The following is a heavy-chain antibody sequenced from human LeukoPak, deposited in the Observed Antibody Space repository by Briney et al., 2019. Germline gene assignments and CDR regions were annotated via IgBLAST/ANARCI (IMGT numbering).Heavy chain of an antibody. D-gene: IGHD6-13*01. CDR3: ARVPDGTWEQLVPLYYYYYMDV. CDR1: GFTFSSYG. V-gene: IGHV3-30*02. Sequence: GGSLRLSCAASGFTFSSYGMHWVRQAPGKGLEWVAFIRYDGSNKYYADSVKGRFTISRDNAKNSLYLQMNSLRAEDTAVYYCARVPDGTWEQLVPLYYYYYMDVWGKGTTVTVSS. J-gene: IGHJ6*03. CDR2: IRYDGSNK.